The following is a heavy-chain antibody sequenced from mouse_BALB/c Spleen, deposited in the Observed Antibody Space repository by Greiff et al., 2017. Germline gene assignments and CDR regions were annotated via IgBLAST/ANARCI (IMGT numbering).Heavy chain of an antibody. CDR3: ARGPGDYRAWFAY. J-gene: IGHJ3*01. CDR2: ISSGGST. Sequence: EVKLMESGGGLVKPGGSLKLSCAASGFTFSSYAMSWVRQTPEKRLEWVASISSGGSTYYPDSVKGRFTISRDNARNILYLQMSSLRSEDTAMYYCARGPGDYRAWFAYWGQGTLVTVSA. CDR1: GFTFSSYA. V-gene: IGHV5-6-5*01. D-gene: IGHD2-4*01.